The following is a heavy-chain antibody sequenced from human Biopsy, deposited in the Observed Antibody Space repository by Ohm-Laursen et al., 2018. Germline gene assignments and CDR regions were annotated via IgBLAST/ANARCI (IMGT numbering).Heavy chain of an antibody. Sequence: ATVKISCKASGYSFTSYYMHWVRQAPGQGLEWMGMINPSGSSTSYPQIFQGRVTMTRDTSKSTVYMELSSLRSADTTVYFCARNTGWYGDLYYFDYWGQGTLVTVSS. CDR1: GYSFTSYY. CDR2: INPSGSST. J-gene: IGHJ4*02. D-gene: IGHD6-19*01. CDR3: ARNTGWYGDLYYFDY. V-gene: IGHV1-46*01.